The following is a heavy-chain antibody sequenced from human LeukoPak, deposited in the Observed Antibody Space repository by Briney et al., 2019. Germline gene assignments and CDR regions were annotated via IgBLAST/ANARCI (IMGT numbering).Heavy chain of an antibody. CDR1: GSTFSSSA. Sequence: PGGSLRLSCAASGSTFSSSAMSWVRQAPGKGLEWVASINHNGNVNYYVDSVKGRFTISRDNAKNSLYLQMSNLRAEDTAVYFCARGGGLDVWGQGATVTVSS. V-gene: IGHV3-7*03. D-gene: IGHD3-16*01. CDR2: INHNGNVN. J-gene: IGHJ6*02. CDR3: ARGGGLDV.